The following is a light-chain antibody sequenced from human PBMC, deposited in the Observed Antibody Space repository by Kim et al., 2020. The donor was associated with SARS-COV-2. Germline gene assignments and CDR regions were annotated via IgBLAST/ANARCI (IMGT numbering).Light chain of an antibody. CDR2: QDS. J-gene: IGLJ1*01. CDR3: QAWDSSTAFCV. CDR1: KLGDKY. V-gene: IGLV3-1*01. Sequence: YELTQPPSVSVSPGQTASITCSGDKLGDKYACWYQQKPGQSPVLVIYQDSKRPSGIPERFSGSNSGNTATLTISGTQAMDEADYYCQAWDSSTAFCVFG.